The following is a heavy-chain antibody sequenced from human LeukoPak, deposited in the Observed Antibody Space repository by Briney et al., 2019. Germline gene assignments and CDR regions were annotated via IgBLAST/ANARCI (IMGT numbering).Heavy chain of an antibody. J-gene: IGHJ4*02. V-gene: IGHV3-49*04. CDR2: IRSKAYGGTT. Sequence: LSLTCVVYGGSFSGYYWSWVRQAPGKGLEWVGFIRSKAYGGTTEYAASVKGRFTISRDDSKSIAYLQMNSLKTEDTAVYYCTRVEYNWKGGNIFDYWGQGTLVTVSS. D-gene: IGHD1-1*01. CDR1: GGSFSGYY. CDR3: TRVEYNWKGGNIFDY.